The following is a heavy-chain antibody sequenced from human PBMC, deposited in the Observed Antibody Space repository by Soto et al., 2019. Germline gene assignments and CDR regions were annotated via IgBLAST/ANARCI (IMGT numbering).Heavy chain of an antibody. J-gene: IGHJ5*02. V-gene: IGHV3-30*03. CDR2: MSYDGNRQ. D-gene: IGHD6-6*01. CDR3: AMGGWYGSWSSSDR. CDR1: GFSLSSSD. Sequence: QVQLVESGGGVVQPGGSLRLSCAASGFSLSSSDMHWVRQAPGSGLEWVAVMSYDGNRQYYADSVRGRFSVSRDISKSALYLQMSSLRIEDTANYYCAMGGWYGSWSSSDRWGQGTQVIVSS.